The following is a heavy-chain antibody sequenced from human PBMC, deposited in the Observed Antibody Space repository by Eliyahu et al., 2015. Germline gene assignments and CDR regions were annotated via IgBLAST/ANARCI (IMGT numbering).Heavy chain of an antibody. V-gene: IGHV4-39*01. CDR3: ARLPIPEGGGVAGMFDY. Sequence: QLQLQESGPGLVKPSETLSLTCTVXGGSXTXSNYYWGWIRQPPGKGLXWIGTVYYSGGTYYNPSLKSRVTVSVDTSKNQFSLKLSSVTAADTAVYFCARLPIPEGGGVAGMFDYWGQGTLVTVSS. J-gene: IGHJ4*02. D-gene: IGHD6-19*01. CDR1: GGSXTXSNYY. CDR2: VYYSGGT.